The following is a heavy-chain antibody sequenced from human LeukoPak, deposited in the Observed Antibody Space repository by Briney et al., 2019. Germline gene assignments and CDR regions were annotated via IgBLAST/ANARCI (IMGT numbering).Heavy chain of an antibody. Sequence: GGSLRLSCVTSGFSFSNYPMIWVRQAPGKGLEWVSYISSGSGTIYYADSVKGRSTISRDNAKNSLYLQMNSLRAEDTAVYYCARGLQTWQPGWFDPWGQGTLVTVSS. J-gene: IGHJ5*02. CDR2: ISSGSGTI. D-gene: IGHD5-24*01. CDR1: GFSFSNYP. CDR3: ARGLQTWQPGWFDP. V-gene: IGHV3-48*01.